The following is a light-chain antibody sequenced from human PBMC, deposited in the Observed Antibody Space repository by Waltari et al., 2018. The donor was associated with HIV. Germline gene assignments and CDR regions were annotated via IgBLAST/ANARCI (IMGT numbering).Light chain of an antibody. CDR3: SSYAGINPVI. CDR1: SSDVGRYDY. Sequence: QSALTQPPSASGSLGQSVTISCTGSSSDVGRYDYVSWYHQHPGKAPQPLIFEVNKRPAGVPARFSGSKSGNTASLTVSGLQAEDEAEYSCSSYAGINPVIFGGGTTLTVL. V-gene: IGLV2-8*01. CDR2: EVN. J-gene: IGLJ2*01.